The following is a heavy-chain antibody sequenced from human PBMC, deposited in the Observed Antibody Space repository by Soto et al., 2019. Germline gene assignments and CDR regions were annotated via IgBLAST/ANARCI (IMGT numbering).Heavy chain of an antibody. J-gene: IGHJ6*02. V-gene: IGHV3-74*03. CDR3: VRDNRFYYYYGMDV. CDR2: ISSDGTNT. Sequence: GSLRLSCAASGFTFSNYWMHWVRQPPGKGLVWVSHISSDGTNTKYADSVKGRFTISRDNAKNTLYLQMNSLRAEDTAVYYCVRDNRFYYYYGMDVWGQGTTVTVSS. CDR1: GFTFSNYW.